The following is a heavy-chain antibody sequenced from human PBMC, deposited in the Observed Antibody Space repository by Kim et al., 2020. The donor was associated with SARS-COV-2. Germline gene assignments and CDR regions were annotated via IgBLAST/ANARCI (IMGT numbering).Heavy chain of an antibody. V-gene: IGHV4-34*01. D-gene: IGHD5-12*01. J-gene: IGHJ5*02. CDR3: ARGLTVVATIQGGFDP. CDR2: INHSGST. Sequence: SETLSLTCAVYGGSFSGYYWSWIRQPPGKGLEWIGEINHSGSTNYNPSLKSRVTISVDTSKNQFSLKLSSVTAADTAVYYCARGLTVVATIQGGFDPWGQGTLVTVSS. CDR1: GGSFSGYY.